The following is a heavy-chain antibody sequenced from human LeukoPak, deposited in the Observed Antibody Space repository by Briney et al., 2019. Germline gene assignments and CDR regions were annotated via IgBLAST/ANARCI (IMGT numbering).Heavy chain of an antibody. CDR2: ISSGGSTI. V-gene: IGHV3-11*01. J-gene: IGHJ4*02. D-gene: IGHD3-9*01. CDR3: ATRARHFDILTGYYYEAYYFDS. Sequence: GGSLRLSCAASGFTFSDYYMSRIRQAPGKGLEWVSYISSGGSTIYYADSVKGRFTISRDNAKNSLYLQMNSLRAADTAVYYCATRARHFDILTGYYYEAYYFDSWGQGTLVTVSS. CDR1: GFTFSDYY.